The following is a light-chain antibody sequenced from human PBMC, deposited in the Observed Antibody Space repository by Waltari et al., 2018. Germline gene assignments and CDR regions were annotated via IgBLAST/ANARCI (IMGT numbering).Light chain of an antibody. CDR3: QQINSFPAT. J-gene: IGKJ4*01. V-gene: IGKV1-12*01. CDR1: QSISNW. CDR2: GAS. Sequence: DINMTQSSFSVSAFVGDSVTITCRASQSISNWLAWYQQKPGKAPKLLIYGASALHSGVPSRFSGSGAGTDFTLTISSLQAEDFATYYCQQINSFPATFGGGTTVEIK.